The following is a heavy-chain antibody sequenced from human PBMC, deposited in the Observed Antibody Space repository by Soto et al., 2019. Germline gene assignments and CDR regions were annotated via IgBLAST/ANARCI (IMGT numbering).Heavy chain of an antibody. CDR1: GGTFNNYG. CDR3: ASSDYDVLTGYADDD. V-gene: IGHV1-69*01. J-gene: IGHJ4*02. CDR2: IIPMLGRT. Sequence: QVQLVQSGAEVKKPGSSVKVSCKASGGTFNNYGMGWVRQAPGQGLEWMGGIIPMLGRTTYAQKFQGRLPLTADASRSTAYMELRSLRSDDTAVYYCASSDYDVLTGYADDDCGQGTLVTVSS. D-gene: IGHD3-9*01.